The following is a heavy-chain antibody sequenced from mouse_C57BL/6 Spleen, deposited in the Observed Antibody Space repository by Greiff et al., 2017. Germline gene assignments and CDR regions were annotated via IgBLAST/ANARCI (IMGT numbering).Heavy chain of an antibody. CDR2: IDPSDSYT. D-gene: IGHD2-2*01. CDR3: ARWTGYDRGYYAMDY. CDR1: GYTFTSYW. J-gene: IGHJ4*01. V-gene: IGHV1-69*01. Sequence: QVQLQQPGAELVMPGASVKLSCKASGYTFTSYWMHWVKQRPGQGLEWIGEIDPSDSYTNYNQKFKGKSTLTVDKSSSTAYMQLSSLTSEDSAVYYCARWTGYDRGYYAMDYWGQGTSVTVSS.